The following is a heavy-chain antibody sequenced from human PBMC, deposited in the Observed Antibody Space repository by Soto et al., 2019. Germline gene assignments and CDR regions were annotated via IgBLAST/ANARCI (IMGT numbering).Heavy chain of an antibody. J-gene: IGHJ4*02. CDR3: TRGPRPSATGTAAL. D-gene: IGHD1-1*01. V-gene: IGHV3-74*01. CDR1: GFAFDQYW. Sequence: QLIQSGGGLVPPGGSSRLSCVASGFAFDQYWMHWVRQAAGKGLEWVSRISDDGARIDSADFVKGRFTIARDNAKNTLFLQMRSLRGEDTAVYYCTRGPRPSATGTAALWGRGALVTVSS. CDR2: ISDDGARI.